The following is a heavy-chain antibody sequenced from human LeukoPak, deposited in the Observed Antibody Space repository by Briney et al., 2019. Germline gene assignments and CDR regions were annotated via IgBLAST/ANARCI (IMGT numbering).Heavy chain of an antibody. V-gene: IGHV4-34*01. J-gene: IGHJ4*02. D-gene: IGHD2-2*01. CDR3: ARWVWGYCSSTSCSSPNYFDY. CDR1: GGSFSGYY. CDR2: INHSGST. Sequence: SETLSLTCAVYGGSFSGYYWSWIRQPPGKGLEWIGEINHSGSTNYNPSLKSRVTISVDTSKNQFSLKLSSVTAADTAVYYCARWVWGYCSSTSCSSPNYFDYWGQGTLVTVSS.